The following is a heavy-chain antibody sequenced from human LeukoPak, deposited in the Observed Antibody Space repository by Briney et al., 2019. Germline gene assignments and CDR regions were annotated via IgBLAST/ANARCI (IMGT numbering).Heavy chain of an antibody. D-gene: IGHD1-1*01. CDR1: GGSISSSTYY. V-gene: IGHV4-39*07. CDR2: ISYSGST. Sequence: SETLSLTCTVSGGSISSSTYYWGWIRQPPGKGLEWIGTISYSGSTYYNPSLKSRVTISVDTSKNQFSLKLTSVTAADTAVYYCARAPNWKHFDYWGQGTLVTVSS. CDR3: ARAPNWKHFDY. J-gene: IGHJ4*02.